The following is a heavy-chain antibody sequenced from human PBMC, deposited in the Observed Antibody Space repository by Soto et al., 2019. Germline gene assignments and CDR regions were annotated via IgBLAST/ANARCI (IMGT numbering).Heavy chain of an antibody. J-gene: IGHJ4*02. CDR1: GGTFSSYT. CDR3: ARETYCSSTSCYMAGASFDY. D-gene: IGHD2-2*02. CDR2: IIPILGIA. V-gene: IGHV1-69*04. Sequence: ASVKVSCKASGGTFSSYTISWVRQAPGQGLEWMGRIIPILGIANYAQKFQGRVTITADKSTSTAYRELSSLRSEDTAVYYCARETYCSSTSCYMAGASFDYWGQGTLVTVSS.